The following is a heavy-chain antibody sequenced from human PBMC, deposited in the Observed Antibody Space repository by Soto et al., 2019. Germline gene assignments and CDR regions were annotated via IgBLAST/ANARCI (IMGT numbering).Heavy chain of an antibody. Sequence: GGSLRLSCAASGFTFSSYGMHWVRQAPGKGLEWVAVISYDGSNKYYADTVKGRFTISRDNSKNTLYLQMNSLRAEDTAVYYGAKYGTGFSSTSCYHYYYYYMDVWGKGTTVTVSS. D-gene: IGHD2-2*01. CDR2: ISYDGSNK. CDR1: GFTFSSYG. V-gene: IGHV3-30*18. CDR3: AKYGTGFSSTSCYHYYYYYMDV. J-gene: IGHJ6*03.